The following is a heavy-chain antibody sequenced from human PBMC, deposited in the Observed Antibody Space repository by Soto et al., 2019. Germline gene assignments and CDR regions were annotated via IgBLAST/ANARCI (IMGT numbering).Heavy chain of an antibody. CDR1: GFTFSSYG. V-gene: IGHV3-33*01. D-gene: IGHD2-2*01. Sequence: QVQLVESGGGVEQPGRSLRLSCAASGFTFSSYGIHWVRQAPGKGLEWVAVIWYDGNNKYYEDSVKGRFTISRDNPKNTLNLQMNSLRAEDTAVYYCVRDRVRYCSSTTCYGHFDYWGQGTLVTVSS. CDR2: IWYDGNNK. CDR3: VRDRVRYCSSTTCYGHFDY. J-gene: IGHJ4*02.